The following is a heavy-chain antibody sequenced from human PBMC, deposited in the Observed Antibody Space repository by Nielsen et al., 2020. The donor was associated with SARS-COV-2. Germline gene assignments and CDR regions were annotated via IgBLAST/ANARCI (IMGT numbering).Heavy chain of an antibody. J-gene: IGHJ6*02. CDR3: ARDPGDIVVVPAGPYGMDV. D-gene: IGHD2-2*01. Sequence: SETLSLTCTVSGGSISSYYWSWIRQPPGKGLEWIGYIYYSGSTYYNPSLKSRVTISVDTSKNQFSLKLSSVTAADTALYYCARDPGDIVVVPAGPYGMDVWGQGTTVTVSS. V-gene: IGHV4-30-4*08. CDR1: GGSISSYY. CDR2: IYYSGST.